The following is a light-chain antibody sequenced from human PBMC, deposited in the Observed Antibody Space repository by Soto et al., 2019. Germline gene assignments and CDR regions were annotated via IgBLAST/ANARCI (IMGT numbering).Light chain of an antibody. V-gene: IGKV3-15*01. CDR2: GAS. CDR3: QQYNNWPPWT. J-gene: IGKJ1*01. Sequence: EIVMTQSPATLSVSPGERATLSCRASQSISSNLAWYQQKPGQAPRLLIYGASTMATGIPARFSGGGSGTEFTLTISSLQSEDFAVYYCQQYNNWPPWTFGQGTKVEIK. CDR1: QSISSN.